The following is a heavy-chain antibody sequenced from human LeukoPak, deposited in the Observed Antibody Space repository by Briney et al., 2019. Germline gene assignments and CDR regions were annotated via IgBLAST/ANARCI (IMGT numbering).Heavy chain of an antibody. CDR1: GFTFSSYA. D-gene: IGHD3-9*01. V-gene: IGHV3-23*01. J-gene: IGHJ4*02. CDR3: AKGPYDILTGYYYFDY. Sequence: GGSLRLSCAASGFTFSSYAMSWVRQAPGKGREWVSAISGSGGSTYYADSVKGRFTISRDNSKNTLYLQMNSLRAEDTAVYYCAKGPYDILTGYYYFDYWGQGTLVTVSS. CDR2: ISGSGGST.